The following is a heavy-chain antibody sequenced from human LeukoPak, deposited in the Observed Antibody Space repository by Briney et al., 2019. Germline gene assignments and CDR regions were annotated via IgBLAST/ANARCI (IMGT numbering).Heavy chain of an antibody. CDR2: ISTSGTT. V-gene: IGHV4-4*07. CDR3: ARGVGLWFGESPNHYFDY. J-gene: IGHJ4*02. D-gene: IGHD3-10*01. CDR1: GDSISYYY. Sequence: ASETLSLTCTVSGDSISYYYWSWIRQPAGKGLEWIGRISTSGTTNYNPSLKSRVTMSVDTSKNQFSLKLSSVTAADTAVYYCARGVGLWFGESPNHYFDYWGQGTLVTVSS.